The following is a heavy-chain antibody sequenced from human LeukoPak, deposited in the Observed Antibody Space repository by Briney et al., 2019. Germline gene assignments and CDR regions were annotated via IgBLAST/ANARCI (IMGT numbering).Heavy chain of an antibody. J-gene: IGHJ4*02. Sequence: GGSLRLSCAASGFSFRTYGMHWVRQAPGKGLEWEAFIQFDGTDEHYADSVKGRFTISRDNSKKTLYLQMNSLRPDDTSVYYCAEDQPLQPFHYWGRGTLVIVSS. CDR1: GFSFRTYG. CDR2: IQFDGTDE. V-gene: IGHV3-30*02. CDR3: AEDQPLQPFHY. D-gene: IGHD2-2*01.